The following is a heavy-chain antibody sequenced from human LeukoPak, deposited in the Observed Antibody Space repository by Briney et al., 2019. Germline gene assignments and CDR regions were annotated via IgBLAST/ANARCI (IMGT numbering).Heavy chain of an antibody. D-gene: IGHD3-10*01. J-gene: IGHJ5*02. Sequence: GASVKVSCKASGYTFTGYYMHWVRQAPGQGLEWMGRINPNSGGTNYAQKFQGRVTMTKDTSISTAYMELSRLRSEDTAVYYCARDRKGITMVRGVIHNWFDPWGQGTLVTVSS. CDR3: ARDRKGITMVRGVIHNWFDP. CDR2: INPNSGGT. CDR1: GYTFTGYY. V-gene: IGHV1-2*06.